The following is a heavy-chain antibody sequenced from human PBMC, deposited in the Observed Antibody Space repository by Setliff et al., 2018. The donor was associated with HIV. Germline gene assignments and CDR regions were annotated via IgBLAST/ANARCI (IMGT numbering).Heavy chain of an antibody. CDR3: ARSVLLWFGELHFDY. V-gene: IGHV1-2*06. CDR2: TNPNSGGT. D-gene: IGHD3-10*01. CDR1: GYTFTDYY. J-gene: IGHJ4*02. Sequence: ASVKVSCKASGYTFTDYYMHWVRQAPGQGLEWMGRTNPNSGGTNYAQKFQGRVTMTRDTSISTAYMELSRLRSDDTAVYYCARSVLLWFGELHFDYWGQGTLVTVSS.